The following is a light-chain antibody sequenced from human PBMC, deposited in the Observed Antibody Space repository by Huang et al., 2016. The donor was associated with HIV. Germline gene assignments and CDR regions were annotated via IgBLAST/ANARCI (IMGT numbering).Light chain of an antibody. Sequence: DIQVTQSPSSRSASVGDRVTVTCRTRRGISDSLVWYQQKPGRAPKLLVYAASRLESGVPSRFSGSGAGADFTLTINNVQPEDFATYYCQQYYGTPYTFGQGTKVEIK. CDR2: AAS. CDR1: RGISDS. CDR3: QQYYGTPYT. V-gene: IGKV1-NL1*01. J-gene: IGKJ2*01.